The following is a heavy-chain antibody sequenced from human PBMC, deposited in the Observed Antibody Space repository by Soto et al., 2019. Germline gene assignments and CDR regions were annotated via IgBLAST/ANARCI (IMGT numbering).Heavy chain of an antibody. Sequence: ASVKVSCKASGYTFTSYDINWVRQATGQGLEWMGWMNPNSGNTGYAQKFQGRVTMTRNTSISTAYMELSSLRSEDTAVYYCARAAYYYGSGSYYHNWFDPWGQGTLVTVSS. CDR3: ARAAYYYGSGSYYHNWFDP. CDR2: MNPNSGNT. CDR1: GYTFTSYD. D-gene: IGHD3-10*01. V-gene: IGHV1-8*01. J-gene: IGHJ5*02.